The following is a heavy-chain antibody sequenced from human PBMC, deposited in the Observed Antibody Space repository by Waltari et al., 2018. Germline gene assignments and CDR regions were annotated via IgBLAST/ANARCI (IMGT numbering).Heavy chain of an antibody. CDR3: ARGTGVGATDY. D-gene: IGHD1-26*01. V-gene: IGHV3-53*01. Sequence: EVQLVESGGGLIQPGGSLRLSCAASGFTVSSNYMSWVRQAPGKGLELVSVIYSRGSTYYSDSVKVRFTISRDNSKNTLYLQMNSLRAEDTAVYYCARGTGVGATDYWGQGTLVTVSS. CDR2: IYSRGST. CDR1: GFTVSSNY. J-gene: IGHJ4*02.